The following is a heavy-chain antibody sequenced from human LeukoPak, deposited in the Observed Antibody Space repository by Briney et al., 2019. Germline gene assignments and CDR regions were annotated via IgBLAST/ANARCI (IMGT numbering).Heavy chain of an antibody. J-gene: IGHJ4*02. CDR2: IKQDGSER. D-gene: IGHD6-19*01. V-gene: IGHV3-7*01. Sequence: GGSLRLSCAASGFTFSSYWMSWVRQAPGKGLEWVANIKQDGSERYYVDSVKGRFTISRDNAKNSLYLQMNSLRAEDTAVYYCARETVAGNFDYWGQGTLVTVSS. CDR3: ARETVAGNFDY. CDR1: GFTFSSYW.